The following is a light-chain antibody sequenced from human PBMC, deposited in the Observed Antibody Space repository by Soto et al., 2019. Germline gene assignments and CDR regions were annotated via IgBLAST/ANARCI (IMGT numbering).Light chain of an antibody. Sequence: GDRVTITCRARQSNSNWLALYQQKPGKAPKLLIYDVSRLESGVPSRFSGSGSGTEFTLTINSLQPDDFATFYCQQYNTFWTFGQGTKVDIK. J-gene: IGKJ1*01. CDR3: QQYNTFWT. V-gene: IGKV1-5*01. CDR2: DVS. CDR1: QSNSNW.